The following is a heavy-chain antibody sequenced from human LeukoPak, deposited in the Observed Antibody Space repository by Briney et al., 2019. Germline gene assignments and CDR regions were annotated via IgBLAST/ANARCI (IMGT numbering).Heavy chain of an antibody. J-gene: IGHJ3*02. V-gene: IGHV4-4*02. CDR2: IYHSGTT. D-gene: IGHD3-10*01. CDR1: GGSISSSNW. CDR3: ARHGSEGGSGIYRTFDI. Sequence: SGTLSLTCAVSGGSISSSNWWSWVRQPPGKGLEWIGEIYHSGTTYYNPSLKSRVTISVDTSKNQFSLKLSSVTAADTAVYYCARHGSEGGSGIYRTFDIWGQGTMVTVSS.